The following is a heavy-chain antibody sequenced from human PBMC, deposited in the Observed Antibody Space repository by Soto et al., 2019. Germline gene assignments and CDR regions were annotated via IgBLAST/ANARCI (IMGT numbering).Heavy chain of an antibody. J-gene: IGHJ4*02. Sequence: QVQLVESGGGVVQPGRSLRVSCAASGFTFSSYGMNWVRQAPGKGLEWVAIISYDGSDKYYADSVKGRFTISRDNSKNTLYLQMNSLRGEDTAVYYCAKSPASYAWGLEGYCDYWGQGTLVAVSS. CDR1: GFTFSSYG. CDR3: AKSPASYAWGLEGYCDY. CDR2: ISYDGSDK. D-gene: IGHD3-16*01. V-gene: IGHV3-30*18.